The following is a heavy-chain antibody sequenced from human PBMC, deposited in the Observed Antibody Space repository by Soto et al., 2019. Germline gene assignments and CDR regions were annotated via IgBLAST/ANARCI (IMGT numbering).Heavy chain of an antibody. V-gene: IGHV3-23*01. D-gene: IGHD6-19*01. CDR3: AKGADYYYYGMDV. Sequence: PGGSLRLSCAASGFTFSSCAMSWGRQAPGKGLEWVSAISGSGSSTYYADSVKGRFTISRDNSKNTLYLQMNSLRAEDTAVYYCAKGADYYYYGMDVWGKGTTFTVSS. J-gene: IGHJ6*04. CDR1: GFTFSSCA. CDR2: ISGSGSST.